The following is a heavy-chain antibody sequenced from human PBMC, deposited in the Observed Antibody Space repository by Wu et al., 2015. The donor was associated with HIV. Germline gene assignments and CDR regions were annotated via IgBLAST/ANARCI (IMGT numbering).Heavy chain of an antibody. CDR1: GYPFNAYD. V-gene: IGHV1-18*01. CDR2: LTGYNFHT. Sequence: QLVQSGGEVKRPGASVKVSCKTSGYPFNAYDINWVRQAPGHGLEWMGGLTGYNFHTNYTQTSQGRITLTADTSTTTAYMELKNLRFDDTAIYYCARVGIGRFCNGTSCYFDLWGQGTLVTVTS. D-gene: IGHD2-2*01. CDR3: ARVGIGRFCNGTSCYFDL. J-gene: IGHJ4*01.